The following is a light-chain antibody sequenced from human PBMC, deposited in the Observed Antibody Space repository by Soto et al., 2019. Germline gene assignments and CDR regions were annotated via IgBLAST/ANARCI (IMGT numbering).Light chain of an antibody. J-gene: IGKJ4*01. Sequence: AIQMTQSPSSLSASVGDRVIITCRASQGIRHYLGWYQQKPGKAPKLLIYAASSLQSGVPSRFSGSGSGTDFTLTISSLQPEDFATYYCLQDYNYPLTFGGGTKVEIK. CDR1: QGIRHY. V-gene: IGKV1-6*01. CDR3: LQDYNYPLT. CDR2: AAS.